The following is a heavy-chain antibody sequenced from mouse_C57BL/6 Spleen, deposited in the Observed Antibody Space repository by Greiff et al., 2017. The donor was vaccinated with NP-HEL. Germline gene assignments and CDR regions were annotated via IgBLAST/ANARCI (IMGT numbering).Heavy chain of an antibody. V-gene: IGHV5-4*03. CDR1: GFTFSSYA. J-gene: IGHJ4*01. Sequence: EVKLVESGGGLVKPGGSLKLSCAASGFTFSSYAMSWVRQTPEKRLEWVATISDGGSYTYYPDNVKGRFTISRDNAKNNLYLQMSHLKSEDTAMYYCARYYYGSSTGAMDYWGQGTSVTVSS. D-gene: IGHD1-1*01. CDR2: ISDGGSYT. CDR3: ARYYYGSSTGAMDY.